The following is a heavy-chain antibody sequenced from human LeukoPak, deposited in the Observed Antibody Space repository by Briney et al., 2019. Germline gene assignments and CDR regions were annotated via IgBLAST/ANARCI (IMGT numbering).Heavy chain of an antibody. CDR3: AKVPPHSSGWSPFDF. J-gene: IGHJ4*02. CDR2: ISYDGSNK. V-gene: IGHV3-30-3*01. CDR1: GFTFSSYA. Sequence: GRSLRLSCAASGFTFSSYAMHWVRQAPGKGLEWVAVISYDGSNKYYADSVKGRFTISRDNSKNTLYLQMNSLRAEDTAVYYCAKVPPHSSGWSPFDFWGQGTLVTVSS. D-gene: IGHD6-19*01.